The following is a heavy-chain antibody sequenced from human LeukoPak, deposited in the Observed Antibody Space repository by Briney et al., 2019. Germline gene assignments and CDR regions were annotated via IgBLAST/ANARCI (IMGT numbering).Heavy chain of an antibody. CDR2: IDPNSGET. Sequence: GASVKVSCKASGYRFTGYFIHWVRQAPGQGLEGMGCIDPNSGETKYAKKFQGRVSMPRDTSTRTAYMELSRLRSDDTAVYFCARSGSTGYSLDYWGQGTLVTVSS. CDR3: ARSGSTGYSLDY. V-gene: IGHV1-2*02. CDR1: GYRFTGYF. J-gene: IGHJ4*02. D-gene: IGHD3-22*01.